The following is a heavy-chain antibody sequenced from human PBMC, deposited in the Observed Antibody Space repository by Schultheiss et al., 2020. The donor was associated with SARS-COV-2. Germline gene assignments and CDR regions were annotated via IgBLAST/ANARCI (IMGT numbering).Heavy chain of an antibody. Sequence: GGSLRLSCAASGFTFSSYAMHWVRQAPGKGLEWVAVISYDGSNKYYADSVKGRFTISRDNSKNTLYLQMNSLRAEDTAVYYCAKGPTIFGVVRYFDYWGQGTLVTVSS. CDR1: GFTFSSYA. CDR2: ISYDGSNK. J-gene: IGHJ4*02. CDR3: AKGPTIFGVVRYFDY. V-gene: IGHV3-30*07. D-gene: IGHD3-3*01.